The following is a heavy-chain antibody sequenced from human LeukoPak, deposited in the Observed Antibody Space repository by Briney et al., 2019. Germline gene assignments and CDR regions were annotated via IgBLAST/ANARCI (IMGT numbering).Heavy chain of an antibody. CDR3: ARLGYCSGGSCYSLGYFQH. V-gene: IGHV1-2*02. Sequence: ASVKVSCKASGYTFTGYYMHWVRQAPGQGLEWMGWINPNSGGTNYAQKFQGRVTMTRDTSISTAYMELSRLRSDDTAVYYCARLGYCSGGSCYSLGYFQHWGQGTLVTVSS. CDR1: GYTFTGYY. J-gene: IGHJ1*01. D-gene: IGHD2-15*01. CDR2: INPNSGGT.